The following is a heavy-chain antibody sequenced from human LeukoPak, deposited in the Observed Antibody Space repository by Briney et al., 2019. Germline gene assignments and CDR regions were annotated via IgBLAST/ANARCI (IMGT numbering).Heavy chain of an antibody. CDR3: ARDWGVGATKPPTTDN. CDR1: GYSISRGYY. CDR2: IYHSGST. D-gene: IGHD1-26*01. J-gene: IGHJ4*02. V-gene: IGHV4-38-2*02. Sequence: SETLSLTCTVSGYSISRGYYWGRIRQPPGKGLEWIGSIYHSGSTYYNPSLKSRVTISVDTSKNQFSLKLSSVTAADTAVYYCARDWGVGATKPPTTDNWGQGTLVTVSS.